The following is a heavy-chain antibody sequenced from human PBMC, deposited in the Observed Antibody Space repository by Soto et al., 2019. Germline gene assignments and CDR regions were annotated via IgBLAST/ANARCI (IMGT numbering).Heavy chain of an antibody. D-gene: IGHD1-1*01. V-gene: IGHV1-69*01. CDR1: GGIFRSHV. Sequence: QIQLVQSGDEMKKPGSSVKVSCKASGGIFRSHVISWVRQAPGQGLEWMGGIIPIFDTPNYAREFQGRVTITADESTSTAYMELSSLRSEDTAVYYCAILITDDSEFWGLGTLVTVSS. CDR2: IIPIFDTP. CDR3: AILITDDSEF. J-gene: IGHJ4*02.